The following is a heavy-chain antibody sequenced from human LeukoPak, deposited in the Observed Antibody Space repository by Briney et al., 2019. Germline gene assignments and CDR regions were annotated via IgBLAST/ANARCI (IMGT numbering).Heavy chain of an antibody. J-gene: IGHJ4*02. CDR3: ARENPSGDYNRPIDY. Sequence: PSESLSLICTVSGASISSYYWSWIRQPPGKGLEWIGDIYYSGSIKYNPSLKSRVTMSVDTSKNQFSLKLSSVTAADTAIYYCARENPSGDYNRPIDYWGQGTLVTVSS. V-gene: IGHV4-59*01. CDR1: GASISSYY. D-gene: IGHD3-22*01. CDR2: IYYSGSI.